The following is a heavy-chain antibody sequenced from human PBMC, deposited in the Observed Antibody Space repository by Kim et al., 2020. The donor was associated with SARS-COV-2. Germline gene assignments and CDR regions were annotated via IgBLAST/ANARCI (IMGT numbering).Heavy chain of an antibody. V-gene: IGHV3-33*01. CDR1: GFTFSSYG. CDR3: ARVGEVGATTGLDY. CDR2: IWYDGSNK. J-gene: IGHJ4*02. Sequence: GGSLRLSCAASGFTFSSYGMHWVRQAPGKGLEWVAVIWYDGSNKYYADSVKGRFTISRDNSKNTLYLQMNSLRAEDTAVYYCARVGEVGATTGLDYWGQGTLVTVSS. D-gene: IGHD1-26*01.